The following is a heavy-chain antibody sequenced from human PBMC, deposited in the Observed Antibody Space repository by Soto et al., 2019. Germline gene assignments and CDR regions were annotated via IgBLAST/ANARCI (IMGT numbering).Heavy chain of an antibody. CDR3: VKVSRLGSCATRGLYYFDY. CDR1: GFIFNDYA. V-gene: IGHV3-9*01. J-gene: IGHJ4*02. Sequence: EVQLVESGGGLVQPGRSLRLSCIASGFIFNDYAMHWVRQVPGKGLEWVSSISWNSGNIRYADSVKGRFTISRDNAKDSLYLQMNSLRTDDTALYYCVKVSRLGSCATRGLYYFDYWGQGTLVTVSS. D-gene: IGHD3-16*01. CDR2: ISWNSGNI.